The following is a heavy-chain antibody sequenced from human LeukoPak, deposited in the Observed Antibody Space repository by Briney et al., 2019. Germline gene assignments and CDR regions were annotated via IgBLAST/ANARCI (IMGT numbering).Heavy chain of an antibody. D-gene: IGHD3-16*01. CDR3: TRDLMNLGNYYYYGMDV. CDR2: IRSKAYGGTT. J-gene: IGHJ6*04. V-gene: IGHV3-49*04. Sequence: GGSLRLSCTASGFTFGDYAMSWVRQAPGKGLEWVGFIRSKAYGGTTEYAASVKGRFTISRDDSKSIAYLQMNSLKTEDTAVYYCTRDLMNLGNYYYYGMDVWGKGTTVTVSS. CDR1: GFTFGDYA.